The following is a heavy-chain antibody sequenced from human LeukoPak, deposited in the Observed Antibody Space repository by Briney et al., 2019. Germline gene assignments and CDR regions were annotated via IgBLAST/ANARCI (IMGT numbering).Heavy chain of an antibody. Sequence: GSVQVSCKASGYTFPSYYMHWVRQAPGQGLEWMGWINPNSGGTNYAQKLQGRVTMTRDTSISTVYMELSRLRSDDTAVYYCARGGAVAASHYYYYMDVWGKGTTVTVSS. CDR3: ARGGAVAASHYYYYMDV. J-gene: IGHJ6*03. CDR2: INPNSGGT. D-gene: IGHD6-19*01. V-gene: IGHV1-2*02. CDR1: GYTFPSYY.